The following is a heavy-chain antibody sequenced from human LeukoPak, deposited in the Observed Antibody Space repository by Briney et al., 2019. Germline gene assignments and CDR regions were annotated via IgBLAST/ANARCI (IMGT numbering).Heavy chain of an antibody. J-gene: IGHJ4*02. CDR1: GFTFSDYY. CDR3: ARVTLYGESALDY. Sequence: PGGSLRLSCAASGFTFSDYYMSWVRQAPGKGLEWVSYISGSSSFTIYADSVKGRFTISRDNAKNSLYLQMNSLRAEDTAVYYCARVTLYGESALDYWGQGTLVTVSS. V-gene: IGHV3-11*06. D-gene: IGHD4-17*01. CDR2: ISGSSSFT.